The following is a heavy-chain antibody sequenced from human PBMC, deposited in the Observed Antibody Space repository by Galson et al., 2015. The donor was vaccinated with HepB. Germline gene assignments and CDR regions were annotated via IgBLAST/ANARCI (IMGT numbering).Heavy chain of an antibody. CDR1: GFTVSSNY. CDR3: AATYSNYAMEY. CDR2: IYSGGST. V-gene: IGHV3-53*01. D-gene: IGHD4-11*01. J-gene: IGHJ4*02. Sequence: SLRLSCAASGFTVSSNYMSWVRQAPGKGLEWVSVIYSGGSTYYADSVKGRFTISRDNTKNTLYLQMNSLRAEDTAVYYCAATYSNYAMEYWGQGTLVTVSS.